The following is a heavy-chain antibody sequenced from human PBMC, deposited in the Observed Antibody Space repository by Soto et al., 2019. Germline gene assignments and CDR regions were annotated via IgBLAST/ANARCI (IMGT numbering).Heavy chain of an antibody. Sequence: VQLLESGGGLVQPGGSLRLSCAASGLTFSSYAMSWVRQAPGKGLEWVSAITGSGDSTFYADSVKGRFTISRDNSKNTLYLQMNSLRAEDTAVYYCAKRQGYRMDVWGQGTTVTVSS. V-gene: IGHV3-23*01. CDR3: AKRQGYRMDV. CDR1: GLTFSSYA. CDR2: ITGSGDST. J-gene: IGHJ6*02.